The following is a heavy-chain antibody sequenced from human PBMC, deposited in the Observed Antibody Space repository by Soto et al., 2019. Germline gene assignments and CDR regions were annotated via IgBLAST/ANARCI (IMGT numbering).Heavy chain of an antibody. J-gene: IGHJ6*02. CDR3: ASPKQLSMGYYYGMDV. CDR2: IDPSDSYT. D-gene: IGHD2-2*01. V-gene: IGHV5-10-1*01. Sequence: EVQLVPSGAEVKKPGESLRISCKGSGYSFTSYWISWVRQMPGKGLEWMGRIDPSDSYTNYSPSFQGHVTISADKSISTAYLQWSSLEASDTAMYYCASPKQLSMGYYYGMDVWGQGTTVTVSS. CDR1: GYSFTSYW.